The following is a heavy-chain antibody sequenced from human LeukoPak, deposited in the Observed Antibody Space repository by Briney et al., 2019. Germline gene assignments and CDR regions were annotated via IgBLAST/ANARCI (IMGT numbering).Heavy chain of an antibody. V-gene: IGHV3-23*01. J-gene: IGHJ4*02. Sequence: GGSLRLSCAASGITFSSYAMSWVRQAPGKGLEWVSAISGSGGSTYYADSVKGRFTISRDNSKNTLYLQMNSLRAEDTAVYYCAKDQDFWSGYYTNWGQGTLVTVSS. CDR2: ISGSGGST. CDR3: AKDQDFWSGYYTN. D-gene: IGHD3-3*01. CDR1: GITFSSYA.